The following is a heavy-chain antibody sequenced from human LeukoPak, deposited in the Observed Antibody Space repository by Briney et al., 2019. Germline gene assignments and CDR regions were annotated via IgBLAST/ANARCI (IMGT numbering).Heavy chain of an antibody. J-gene: IGHJ4*02. CDR3: AKGRVGAITFDY. V-gene: IGHV3-23*01. CDR2: ISGSGGST. CDR1: GFTFSSYA. Sequence: PGGSLRLSCAASGFTFSSYAMSRVRQAPGKGLEWVSAISGSGGSTYYADSVKGRFTISRDNSKNTLYLQMNSLRAEDTAVYYCAKGRVGAITFDYWGQGTLVTVSS. D-gene: IGHD1-26*01.